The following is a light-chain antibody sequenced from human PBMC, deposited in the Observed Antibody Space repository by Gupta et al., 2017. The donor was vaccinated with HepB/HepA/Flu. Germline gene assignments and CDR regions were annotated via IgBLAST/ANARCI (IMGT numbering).Light chain of an antibody. V-gene: IGLV1-47*01. J-gene: IGLJ1*01. CDR3: EAWEDSRSGFYV. Sequence: QSVLTQPPSASGTPGQRVTISCSGSSSHIGSNYVYWYQQLPGTAPKLLIYRNNQRHSGVPDRFSGSKSGTSAALAISGLRSEDEADYYCEAWEDSRSGFYVFGTGTKVTVL. CDR2: RNN. CDR1: SSHIGSNY.